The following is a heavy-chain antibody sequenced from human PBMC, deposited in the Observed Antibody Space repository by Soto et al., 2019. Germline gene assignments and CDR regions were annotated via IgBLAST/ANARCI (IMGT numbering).Heavy chain of an antibody. CDR1: GFTFSSYS. CDR2: ISSSSSTI. Sequence: PGGSLRLSCAASGFTFSSYSMNWVRQAPGKGLEWVSYISSSSSTIYYADSVKGRFTISRDNAKNSLYLQMNSLRAEDTAVYYCARDPSDSNHLFDYWGQGTLVTVSS. D-gene: IGHD4-4*01. CDR3: ARDPSDSNHLFDY. V-gene: IGHV3-48*01. J-gene: IGHJ4*02.